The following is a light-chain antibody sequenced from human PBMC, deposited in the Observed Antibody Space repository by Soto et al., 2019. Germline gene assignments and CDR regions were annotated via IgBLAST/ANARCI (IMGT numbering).Light chain of an antibody. V-gene: IGKV1-17*01. Sequence: DIQVTQSPSSLSSSVGDSVTITCRASQGIRDDLAWYQQKPGEAPKRLIYAASTLQSGVPSRFSGSGSGTDSALTISSLQPEDSATYYCLHYPGYPPMFGQGTKVEI. CDR3: LHYPGYPPM. CDR1: QGIRDD. CDR2: AAS. J-gene: IGKJ1*01.